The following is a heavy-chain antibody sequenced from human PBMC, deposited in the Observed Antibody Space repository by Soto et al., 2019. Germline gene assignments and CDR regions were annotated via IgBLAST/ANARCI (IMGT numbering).Heavy chain of an antibody. V-gene: IGHV4-31*03. D-gene: IGHD3-16*01. J-gene: IGHJ4*02. Sequence: QVQLQESGPGLVKPAQTLSLTCTVSGDSITSGVHYWSWIRQLPGKGLEGIGYVFNSGPTYYNPSLKSRVTISADTTKNHCSLKLMTVTAADTAVYYWARGRVMLTFGGASEEWGIDSWGQGTLVTDSS. CDR3: ARGRVMLTFGGASEEWGIDS. CDR1: GDSITSGVHY. CDR2: VFNSGPT.